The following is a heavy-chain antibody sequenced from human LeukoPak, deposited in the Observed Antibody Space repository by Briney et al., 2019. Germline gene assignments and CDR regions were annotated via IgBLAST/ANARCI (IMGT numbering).Heavy chain of an antibody. CDR3: AKGSRDSSGYYYSYYYYYMDV. CDR2: ISGSGGST. J-gene: IGHJ6*03. V-gene: IGHV3-23*01. CDR1: GFTFSTYA. D-gene: IGHD3-22*01. Sequence: GGSLRLFCAASGFTFSTYAMSWVRQAPGKGLEWVSAISGSGGSTYYADSVKGRFTISRDNSKNTLYLQMNSLRAEDTAVYYCAKGSRDSSGYYYSYYYYYMDVWGKGTTVTVSS.